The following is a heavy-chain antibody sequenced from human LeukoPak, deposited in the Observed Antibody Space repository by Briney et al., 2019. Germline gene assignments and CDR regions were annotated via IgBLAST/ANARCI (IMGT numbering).Heavy chain of an antibody. Sequence: SVKVSCKASGGTFSSYAISWVRQAPGQGLEWMGGIIPIFGTANYAQKFQGRVTITADESTSTAYMELSSLRSEGTAVYYCARDTTLGYCSSTSCPHGMDVWGQGTTVTVSS. J-gene: IGHJ6*02. CDR2: IIPIFGTA. D-gene: IGHD2-2*01. V-gene: IGHV1-69*01. CDR1: GGTFSSYA. CDR3: ARDTTLGYCSSTSCPHGMDV.